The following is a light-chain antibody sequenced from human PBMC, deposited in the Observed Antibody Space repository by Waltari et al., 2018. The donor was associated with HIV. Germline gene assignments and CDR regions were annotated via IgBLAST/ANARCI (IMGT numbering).Light chain of an antibody. J-gene: IGLJ2*01. CDR2: GKN. CDR3: SCRDSSGDHTV. CDR1: ALKTYF. Sequence: SSALTQDPAVSVALGQTVSITCQGDALKTYFVTWYQKRPRQAPVLVIFGKNKRPLGIPDRFSGSSSGDTASLTITGAQAEDEADYHCSCRDSSGDHTVFGGGTKLTVL. V-gene: IGLV3-19*01.